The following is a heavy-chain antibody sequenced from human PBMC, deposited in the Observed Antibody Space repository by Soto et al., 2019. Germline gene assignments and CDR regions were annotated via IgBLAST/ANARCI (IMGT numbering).Heavy chain of an antibody. J-gene: IGHJ5*02. CDR1: GFTFTSYS. V-gene: IGHV3-21*02. CDR2: ISPSSAYR. D-gene: IGHD3-3*02. Sequence: EVQLVESGGGLVKPGGSLRLSCAASGFTFTSYSMNWVRQAPGKGLEWVSSISPSSAYRYYADSVKGRFTISGDNGKKSLDHQMNSLKVEDIAVYYGANGDILGSWGQGTLVTVSS. CDR3: ANGDILGS.